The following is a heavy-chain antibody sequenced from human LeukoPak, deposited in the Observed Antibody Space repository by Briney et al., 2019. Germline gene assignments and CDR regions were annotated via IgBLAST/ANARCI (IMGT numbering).Heavy chain of an antibody. CDR2: IYHSVTT. V-gene: IGHV4-30-2*01. CDR1: GGSITSGGYS. D-gene: IGHD5-12*01. Sequence: TSQTLSLTCAVSGGSITSGGYSWSWVRQPPGKALEWIGYIYHSVTTHYNPSLKSRVSISVDRSKNQFSLKLNSVTAADTAVYYCARAYGGYYYFDYWGQGTLVTVSS. CDR3: ARAYGGYYYFDY. J-gene: IGHJ4*02.